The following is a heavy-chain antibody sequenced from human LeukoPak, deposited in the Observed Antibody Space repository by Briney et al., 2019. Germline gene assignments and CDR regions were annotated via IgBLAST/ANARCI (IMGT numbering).Heavy chain of an antibody. D-gene: IGHD6-13*01. CDR1: GGSISSYY. CDR3: ARGSAAAGTFDY. J-gene: IGHJ4*02. Sequence: SETLSLTCTVSGGSISSYYWSWIRQPAGKGLEWIGRIYTSGSTNYNPYLKSRVTMSVDTSKNQFSLKLSSVTAADTAVYYCARGSAAAGTFDYWGQRTLVTVSS. V-gene: IGHV4-4*07. CDR2: IYTSGST.